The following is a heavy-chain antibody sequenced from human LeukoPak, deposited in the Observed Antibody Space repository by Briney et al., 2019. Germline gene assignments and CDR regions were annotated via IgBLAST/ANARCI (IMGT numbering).Heavy chain of an antibody. CDR2: IHYSGST. CDR3: ASHLGYSSGMRY. D-gene: IGHD6-19*01. Sequence: SETLSLTCTVSGGSISSSSYYWGWIRQPPGKGLEWIGSIHYSGSTYYNPSLESRVTISVDTSKNQFSLKLSSVTAADTAVYYCASHLGYSSGMRYWGQGTLVTVSS. CDR1: GGSISSSSYY. V-gene: IGHV4-39*01. J-gene: IGHJ4*02.